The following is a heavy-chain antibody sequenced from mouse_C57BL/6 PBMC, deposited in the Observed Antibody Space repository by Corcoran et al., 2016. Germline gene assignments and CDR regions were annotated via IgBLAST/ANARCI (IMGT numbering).Heavy chain of an antibody. D-gene: IGHD2-2*01. J-gene: IGHJ2*01. CDR1: GYTFTTYG. CDR2: INTYSGVP. CDR3: ARPIYYGYDDAGYFVD. Sequence: QIQLVQSGPELKKPGETVKISCKASGYTFTTYGMSWVKQAPGKGLKWMGWINTYSGVPTYADDFKGRFASSLETSASTAFLQINNLKNDDTATYFFARPIYYGYDDAGYFVDWGQGTTLTVSS. V-gene: IGHV9-3*01.